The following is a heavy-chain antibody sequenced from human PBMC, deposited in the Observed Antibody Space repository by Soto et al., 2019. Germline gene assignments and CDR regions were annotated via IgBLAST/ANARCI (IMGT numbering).Heavy chain of an antibody. D-gene: IGHD3-10*01. CDR3: ARQMVFPYYFDY. J-gene: IGHJ4*02. V-gene: IGHV4-39*01. CDR2: VHYSGST. Sequence: SETLSLTCTVSSGSMSSISYYWDWIRQPPGKGLEWIASVHYSGSTNYNPSLKSRVTISVDTSKNQFSLKLSSVTAADTAVYYCARQMVFPYYFDYWGQGSLVTVSS. CDR1: SGSMSSISYY.